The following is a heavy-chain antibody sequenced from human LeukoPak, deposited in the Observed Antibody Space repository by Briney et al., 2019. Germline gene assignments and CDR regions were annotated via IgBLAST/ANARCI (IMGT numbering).Heavy chain of an antibody. J-gene: IGHJ6*02. CDR2: IYYSGST. Sequence: SETLSLTCTVSGGSISSYYWSWIRQPPGKGLEWIGYIYYSGSTNYNPSLKSRVTISVDTSKNQFSLKLSSVTAADTAVYYCARRGKLLRFDYGMDVWGQGTTVTVSS. D-gene: IGHD3-10*01. V-gene: IGHV4-59*01. CDR3: ARRGKLLRFDYGMDV. CDR1: GGSISSYY.